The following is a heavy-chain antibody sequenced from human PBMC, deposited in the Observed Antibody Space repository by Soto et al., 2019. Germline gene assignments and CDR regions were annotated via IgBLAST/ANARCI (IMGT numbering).Heavy chain of an antibody. Sequence: SETLSLTCAVYGGSFSGYYWSWIRQPPGKGLEWIGEINHSGSTNYNPSLKSRVTISVDTSKNQFSLKLSSVTAADTAVHYCARDGQPETIDYWGQGTLVTVSS. CDR3: ARDGQPETIDY. CDR1: GGSFSGYY. J-gene: IGHJ4*02. D-gene: IGHD1-7*01. CDR2: INHSGST. V-gene: IGHV4-34*01.